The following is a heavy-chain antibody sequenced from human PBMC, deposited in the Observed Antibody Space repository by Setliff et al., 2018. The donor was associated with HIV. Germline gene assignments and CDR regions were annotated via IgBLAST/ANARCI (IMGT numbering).Heavy chain of an antibody. V-gene: IGHV4-38-2*02. CDR3: ARKHLANVFDY. Sequence: PSESLSPTCIVSGYFLSSGYYWGWMRQLPGKGLDWIGTINHSGSTYYSPSLKSRVNISVDTSKNHFSLKLSSVTAADTAVYYCARKHLANVFDYWGQGTLVTVSS. CDR2: INHSGST. CDR1: GYFLSSGYY. D-gene: IGHD5-12*01. J-gene: IGHJ4*02.